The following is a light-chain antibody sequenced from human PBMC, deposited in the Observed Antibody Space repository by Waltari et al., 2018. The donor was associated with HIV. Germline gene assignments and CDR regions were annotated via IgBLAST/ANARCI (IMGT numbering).Light chain of an antibody. CDR3: QHSYSNGRT. V-gene: IGKV4-1*01. J-gene: IGKJ1*01. CDR2: WAS. CDR1: QSLLNRSNNKNY. Sequence: EIVMTQSQDSLAVSLGDRARINCTSSQSLLNRSNNKNYVAWYQQKSGQPPKLIMYWASTRVSGVSDRLTVGRSGPRFTLTINRLQASDLAVYFCQHSYSNGRTFGRGTKVEVK.